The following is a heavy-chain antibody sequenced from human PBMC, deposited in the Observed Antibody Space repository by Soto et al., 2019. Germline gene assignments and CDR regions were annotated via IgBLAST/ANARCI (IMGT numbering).Heavy chain of an antibody. CDR2: ISYDGSNK. J-gene: IGHJ4*02. Sequence: QVQPVESGGGVVQPGRSLRLSCAASGFTFSSYAMHWVRQAPGKGLEWVAVISYDGSNKYYADSVKGRFTISRDNSKNTLYLQMNSLRAEDTAVYYCASARVRRDTSTIAASFDYWGQGTLVTVSS. D-gene: IGHD6-13*01. CDR1: GFTFSSYA. V-gene: IGHV3-30-3*01. CDR3: ASARVRRDTSTIAASFDY.